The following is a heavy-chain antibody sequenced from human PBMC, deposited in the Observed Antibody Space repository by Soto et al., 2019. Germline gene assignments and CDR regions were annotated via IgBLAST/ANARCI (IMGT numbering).Heavy chain of an antibody. D-gene: IGHD6-19*01. V-gene: IGHV4-34*01. CDR2: INHSGST. J-gene: IGHJ4*02. CDR3: ARGWGSGVFDY. Sequence: QVQLQQWGAGLLKPSETLSLTCAVYGGSFSGYYWNWIRQPPGKGLEWIGEINHSGSTNYNPSLKSGVTISVDTSKNQFSLKLSSVTAADTAVYYCARGWGSGVFDYWGQGTLVTVSS. CDR1: GGSFSGYY.